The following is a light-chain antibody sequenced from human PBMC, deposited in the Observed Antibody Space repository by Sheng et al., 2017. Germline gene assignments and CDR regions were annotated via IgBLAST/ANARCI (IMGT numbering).Light chain of an antibody. CDR2: DVN. CDR1: SSDVGGYDY. Sequence: QSALTQAASVSGSPGQSITISCTGTSSDVGGYDYVSWYQQHPGKAPKLLIYDVNNRPPGVSTRFSGSKSGKTASLTISGLQPEDEADYYCSSYSGNTTLDVFGTGTKVTVL. J-gene: IGLJ1*01. CDR3: SSYSGNTTLDV. V-gene: IGLV2-14*03.